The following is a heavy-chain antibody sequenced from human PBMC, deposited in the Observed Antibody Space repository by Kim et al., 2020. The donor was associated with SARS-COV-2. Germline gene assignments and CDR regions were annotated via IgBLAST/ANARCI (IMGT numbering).Heavy chain of an antibody. V-gene: IGHV4-39*01. Sequence: SETLSLTCTVSGGSISSSSYYWGWIRQPPGKGLEWIGSIYYSGSTYYNQSLKSRVTISVDTSKNQFSLKLSSVTAADTAVYYCARNSYGYTVDYWGQGTLVTVSS. CDR2: IYYSGST. CDR1: GGSISSSSYY. J-gene: IGHJ4*02. CDR3: ARNSYGYTVDY. D-gene: IGHD5-18*01.